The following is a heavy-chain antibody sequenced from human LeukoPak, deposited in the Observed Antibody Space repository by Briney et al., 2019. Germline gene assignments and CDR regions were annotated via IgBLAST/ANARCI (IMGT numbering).Heavy chain of an antibody. J-gene: IGHJ4*02. CDR1: GLSFSTYW. CDR3: ARDPESSSFDL. CDR2: IVQGGSER. D-gene: IGHD6-13*01. Sequence: GGSLRLSCAASGLSFSTYWMSWVRQTPEKGLEFVVNIVQGGSERKYMDCLEGRCTISRDNAKKSLHLEINSLRADDTAVYCCARDPESSSFDLWGRGALVTVSS. V-gene: IGHV3-7*01.